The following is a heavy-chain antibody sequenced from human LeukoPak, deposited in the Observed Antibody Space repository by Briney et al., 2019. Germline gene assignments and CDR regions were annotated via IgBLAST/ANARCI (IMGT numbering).Heavy chain of an antibody. V-gene: IGHV1-18*01. D-gene: IGHD2-15*01. CDR1: GYTFTSYG. CDR3: ARDGNRLYCSGGSCYSDYYYGMDA. CDR2: ISAYNGNT. J-gene: IGHJ6*02. Sequence: ASVKVSCKASGYTFTSYGISWVRQAPGQGLEWMGWISAYNGNTNYAQKLQGRVTMTTDTSTSTAYMELRSLRSDDTAVYYCARDGNRLYCSGGSCYSDYYYGMDAWGQGTTVTVSS.